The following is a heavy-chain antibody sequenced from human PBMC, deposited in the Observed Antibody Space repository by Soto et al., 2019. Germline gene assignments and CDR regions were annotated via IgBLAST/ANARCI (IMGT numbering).Heavy chain of an antibody. J-gene: IGHJ4*02. CDR1: GFTFSSYS. CDR2: ISSSSSYI. CDR3: ARDRSEGAARPGAVQGY. V-gene: IGHV3-21*01. Sequence: EVQLVESGGGLVKPGGSLRLSCAASGFTFSSYSMNWVRQAPGKGLEWVSSISSSSSYIYYADSVKGRFTISRDNAKNSLYLQMNSLRAEDTAVYYCARDRSEGAARPGAVQGYWGQGTLVSVSS. D-gene: IGHD6-6*01.